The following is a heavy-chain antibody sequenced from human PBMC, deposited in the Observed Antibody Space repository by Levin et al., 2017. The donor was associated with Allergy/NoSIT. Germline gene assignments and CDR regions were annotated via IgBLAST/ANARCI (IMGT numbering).Heavy chain of an antibody. V-gene: IGHV3-30*18. CDR3: AKTLGLWFGELLTIEPFFDY. D-gene: IGHD3-10*01. Sequence: PGGSLRLSCAASGFTFSSYGMHWVRQAPGKGLEWVAVISYDGSDKYYADSVKGRFTISRDNSKNTLYLQMTSLRAEDTAVYYCAKTLGLWFGELLTIEPFFDYWGQGTLVTVSS. CDR1: GFTFSSYG. J-gene: IGHJ4*02. CDR2: ISYDGSDK.